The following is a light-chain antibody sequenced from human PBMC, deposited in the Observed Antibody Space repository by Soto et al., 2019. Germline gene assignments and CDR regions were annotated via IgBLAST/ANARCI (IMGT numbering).Light chain of an antibody. J-gene: IGKJ1*01. Sequence: DIQLTQSPSSLSASVGDRVTITCRASQRISTSLNWYQQKPGKAPNLLIFTSSNLESGVPSRFSGSGSRTEFTLTISSLQPEKFVTYFCQRGYSRPRPLGQVTKA. CDR2: TSS. CDR3: QRGYSRPRP. V-gene: IGKV1-39*01. CDR1: QRISTS.